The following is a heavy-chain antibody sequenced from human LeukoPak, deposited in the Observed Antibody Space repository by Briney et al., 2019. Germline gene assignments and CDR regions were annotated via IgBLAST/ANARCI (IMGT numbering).Heavy chain of an antibody. V-gene: IGHV1-2*02. CDR3: ARGRGDNWEDGVVDY. CDR1: GYTFTGYY. CDR2: INPNSGGT. Sequence: ASVKVSCKASGYTFTGYYMHWVRHAPGQGLEWMGCINPNSGGTNYPQKFQVRVTMTRHTPISPAYMVPTRLKSDDTADDHCARGRGDNWEDGVVDYWGQGTLVTVSS. J-gene: IGHJ4*02. D-gene: IGHD1-20*01.